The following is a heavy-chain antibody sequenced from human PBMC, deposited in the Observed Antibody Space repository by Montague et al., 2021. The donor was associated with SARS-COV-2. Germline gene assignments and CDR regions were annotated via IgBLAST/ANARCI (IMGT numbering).Heavy chain of an antibody. D-gene: IGHD3-3*01. CDR1: GYSISDGYY. Sequence: SETLSLTCTVSGYSISDGYYWVWIRQPPGKGLEWIGNIFQSGTTYYNPFLERRSTMSVDTSKNQFSLKLSSVTAADTAVYYCAREHWENYYDFWSGTNLASDYPYYGMDVWGQGTTVTVSS. CDR3: AREHWENYYDFWSGTNLASDYPYYGMDV. J-gene: IGHJ6*02. CDR2: IFQSGTT. V-gene: IGHV4-38-2*02.